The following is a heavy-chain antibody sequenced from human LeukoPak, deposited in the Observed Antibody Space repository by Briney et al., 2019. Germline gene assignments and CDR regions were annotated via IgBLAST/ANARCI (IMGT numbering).Heavy chain of an antibody. CDR3: ARDRRAAAAGFDY. CDR2: INHSGST. J-gene: IGHJ4*02. CDR1: GGSFSGYY. Sequence: SETLSLTCAVYGGSFSGYYWSWIRQPPGKGLEWFGEINHSGSTNDHPSLKSRVTISKDTSKTQFSLKLSSVTAADTAVYYCARDRRAAAAGFDYWGQGTLVTVSS. D-gene: IGHD6-13*01. V-gene: IGHV4-34*01.